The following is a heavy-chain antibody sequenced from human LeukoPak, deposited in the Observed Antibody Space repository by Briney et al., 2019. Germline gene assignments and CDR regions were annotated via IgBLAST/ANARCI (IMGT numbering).Heavy chain of an antibody. CDR3: VKDNSGTVRGIFIN. D-gene: IGHD3-10*01. J-gene: IGHJ4*02. CDR1: GFTFSSYA. CDR2: ISTNGGST. Sequence: GGSLRLSCSASGFTFSSYAMHWVRQAPGKGLEDVSAISTNGGSTYYADSVKGRFTISRDNSKNTLYLQMSSLRAEDTAVYYCVKDNSGTVRGIFINWGQGTLVTVSS. V-gene: IGHV3-64D*09.